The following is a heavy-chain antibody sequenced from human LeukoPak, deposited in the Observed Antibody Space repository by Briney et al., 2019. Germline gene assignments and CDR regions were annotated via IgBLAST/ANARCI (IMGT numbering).Heavy chain of an antibody. D-gene: IGHD4-11*01. V-gene: IGHV1-58*01. J-gene: IGHJ4*02. CDR3: AADTDHYYFDY. CDR2: IVVGSGNT. CDR1: GFTFTSSA. Sequence: SVKVSCKASGFTFTSSAVQWVRQARGQRLEWIGWIVVGSGNTNYAQKFQERVTITRDMSTSTAYMELNSLRSEDTAVYYCAADTDHYYFDYWGQGTLVTVSS.